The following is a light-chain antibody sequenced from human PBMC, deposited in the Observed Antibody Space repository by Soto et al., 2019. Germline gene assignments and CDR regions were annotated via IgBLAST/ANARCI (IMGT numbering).Light chain of an antibody. J-gene: IGLJ1*01. Sequence: QPVLTQPPSASGSPGQSVTISCTGTSSDVGAYNYVSWYQQHPGKAPKPMIYEVSKRPSGVPDRFSGSKSGNTASLTVSGLQAEDEADYYCSSYAGSNNYVFGTGTQLTVL. CDR3: SSYAGSNNYV. V-gene: IGLV2-8*01. CDR2: EVS. CDR1: SSDVGAYNY.